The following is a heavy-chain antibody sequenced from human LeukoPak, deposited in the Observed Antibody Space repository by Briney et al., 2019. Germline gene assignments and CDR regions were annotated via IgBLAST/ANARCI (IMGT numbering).Heavy chain of an antibody. CDR3: ARVLFGYSSGWYFAFDI. Sequence: SETLSLTCTVSGGSISSYYWSWLRQPAGKGLEWIGRIYTSGSTNYNPSLKSRVTMSVDTSKNQFSLKLSSVTAADTAVYYCARVLFGYSSGWYFAFDIWGQGTLVTVSS. CDR1: GGSISSYY. V-gene: IGHV4-4*07. J-gene: IGHJ4*02. CDR2: IYTSGST. D-gene: IGHD6-19*01.